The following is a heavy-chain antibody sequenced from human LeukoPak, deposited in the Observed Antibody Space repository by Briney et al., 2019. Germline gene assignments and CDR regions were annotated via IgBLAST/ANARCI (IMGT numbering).Heavy chain of an antibody. Sequence: ASVKVSCKASGYTFTSYYMHWVRQAPGQGLEWMGIINPSGGSTSYAQKFQGRVTMTRDMSTSTVYMELSSLRSEDTAVYYCASNTYYYGSGSHYYMDVWGKGTTVTVSS. J-gene: IGHJ6*03. CDR3: ASNTYYYGSGSHYYMDV. V-gene: IGHV1-46*01. D-gene: IGHD3-10*01. CDR1: GYTFTSYY. CDR2: INPSGGST.